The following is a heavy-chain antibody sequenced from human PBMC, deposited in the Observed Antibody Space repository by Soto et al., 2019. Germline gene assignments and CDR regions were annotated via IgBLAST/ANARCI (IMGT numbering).Heavy chain of an antibody. J-gene: IGHJ6*03. CDR3: ARLRVTMVRGVIAPLPQTPDYYYYMDV. CDR2: INHSGST. D-gene: IGHD3-10*01. Sequence: TLSLTYAVFCGSFRDYYWRWIRKPPGKGLEWIGEINHSGSTNYNPSLKSRVTISVDTSKNQFSLKLSSVTAADTAVYYCARLRVTMVRGVIAPLPQTPDYYYYMDVWGKGTTVTVSS. CDR1: CGSFRDYY. V-gene: IGHV4-34*01.